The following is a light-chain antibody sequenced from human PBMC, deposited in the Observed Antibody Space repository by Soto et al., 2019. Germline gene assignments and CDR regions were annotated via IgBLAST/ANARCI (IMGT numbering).Light chain of an antibody. V-gene: IGKV1-5*03. CDR2: EAS. J-gene: IGKJ1*01. Sequence: DIQMTQSPSTLSASVGDRVTITCRASQSISGSLAWYQQKPGKAPKLLIYEASNLKSGVPSRFSGSGSGTEYTLTISRLQPDDSASSYCQPYNGYWTFGQGTRVDIK. CDR3: QPYNGYWT. CDR1: QSISGS.